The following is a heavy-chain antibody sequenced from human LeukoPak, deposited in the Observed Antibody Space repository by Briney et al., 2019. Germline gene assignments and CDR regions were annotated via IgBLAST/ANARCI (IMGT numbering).Heavy chain of an antibody. J-gene: IGHJ6*03. Sequence: ASVKVSCKASGYTFTSYGIGWVRQAPGQGLEWMGWISAYNGNTNYAQKLQGRVTMTTDTSTSTAYMELRSLRSDDTAVYYCARGSSIAARRRGAYYYYMDVWGKGTTVTVSS. CDR2: ISAYNGNT. CDR1: GYTFTSYG. D-gene: IGHD6-6*01. CDR3: ARGSSIAARRRGAYYYYMDV. V-gene: IGHV1-18*01.